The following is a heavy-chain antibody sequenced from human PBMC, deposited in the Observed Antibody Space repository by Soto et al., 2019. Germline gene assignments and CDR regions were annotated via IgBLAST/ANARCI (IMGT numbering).Heavy chain of an antibody. Sequence: EVKLVESGGGLVQPGGSLRLSCAASGFTFSNYWMYWVRQAPGQGLVWVSRINSDGSVSSYADSVKGRLTISRDNVKNTLYLQMNSLRVEDTAVYYCARGDCVGGSCYSLAGSFYYYMDVLGKGTTVTVFS. J-gene: IGHJ6*03. CDR2: INSDGSVS. V-gene: IGHV3-74*01. CDR3: ARGDCVGGSCYSLAGSFYYYMDV. D-gene: IGHD2-15*01. CDR1: GFTFSNYW.